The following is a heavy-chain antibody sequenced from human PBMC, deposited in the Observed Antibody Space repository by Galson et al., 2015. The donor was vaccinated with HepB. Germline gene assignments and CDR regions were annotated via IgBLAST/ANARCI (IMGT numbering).Heavy chain of an antibody. CDR2: ISYDGSNK. CDR3: ARSRWTY. D-gene: IGHD3/OR15-3a*01. Sequence: SLRLSCAASGFTFSSYAMHWVRQAPGKGLEWVAVISYDGSNKYYADSVKGRFTISRDNSKNTLYLQMNSLRAEDTAVYYCARSRWTYWGQGTLVTVSS. V-gene: IGHV3-30*04. CDR1: GFTFSSYA. J-gene: IGHJ4*02.